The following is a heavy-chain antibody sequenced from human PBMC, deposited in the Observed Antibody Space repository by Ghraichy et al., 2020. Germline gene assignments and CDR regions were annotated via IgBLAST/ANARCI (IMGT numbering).Heavy chain of an antibody. Sequence: SVKVSCKASGGTFSSYAISWVRQAPGQGLEWMGGIIPIFGTANYAQKFQGRVTITADESTSTAYMELSSLRSEDTAVYYCASGYCGGDCPDAFDIWGQGTMVTVSS. J-gene: IGHJ3*02. CDR1: GGTFSSYA. V-gene: IGHV1-69*13. CDR3: ASGYCGGDCPDAFDI. D-gene: IGHD2-21*02. CDR2: IIPIFGTA.